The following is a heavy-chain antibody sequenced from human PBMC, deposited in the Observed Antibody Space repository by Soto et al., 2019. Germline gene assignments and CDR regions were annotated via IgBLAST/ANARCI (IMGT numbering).Heavy chain of an antibody. CDR2: IYYSGST. V-gene: IGHV4-61*01. Sequence: LSLTCTVSSLSVTSGSYYWILIRQPPGKGLELIGYIYYSGSTIYNPSLKSRLTISVDTSKNQFSLRLTSATAADTAVYYCERLDPRRFFDDWGHGSLVTVPS. CDR1: SLSVTSGSYY. CDR3: ERLDPRRFFDD. J-gene: IGHJ4*01.